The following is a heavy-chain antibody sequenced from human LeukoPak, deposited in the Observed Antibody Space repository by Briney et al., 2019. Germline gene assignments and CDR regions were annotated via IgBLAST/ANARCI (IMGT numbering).Heavy chain of an antibody. J-gene: IGHJ5*02. Sequence: GGSLRLSCAASGFTFSSYCMSWVRQAPGKGLEWVANIKQDGSEKYYVDSVKGRFTISRDNAKNSLYLQMNSLRAEDTAVYYCARAAVRYSYGYDWFDPWGQGTLVTVSS. CDR1: GFTFSSYC. CDR3: ARAAVRYSYGYDWFDP. D-gene: IGHD5-18*01. V-gene: IGHV3-7*01. CDR2: IKQDGSEK.